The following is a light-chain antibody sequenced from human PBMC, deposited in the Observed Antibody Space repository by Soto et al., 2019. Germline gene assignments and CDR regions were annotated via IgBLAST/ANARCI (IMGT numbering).Light chain of an antibody. V-gene: IGKV1-5*03. Sequence: DILMTQSPSTLSASVGDTVTITCRASQSLGNWLAWYQQSPGKAPKLLIYKASSLESGVPSRFSGSGSGTEFTLTINSLRPDDFATYYCQQYKTFSWTFGQGTKVDIK. J-gene: IGKJ1*01. CDR1: QSLGNW. CDR3: QQYKTFSWT. CDR2: KAS.